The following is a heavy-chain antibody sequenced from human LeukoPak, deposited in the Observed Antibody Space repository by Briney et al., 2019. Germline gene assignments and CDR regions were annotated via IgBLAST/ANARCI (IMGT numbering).Heavy chain of an antibody. CDR1: GFTFSSYE. D-gene: IGHD3-22*01. CDR3: VRGLSISGYRRFQE. CDR2: ISSTGSTI. Sequence: GGSLRLSCAASGFTFSSYEMHWVRQAAGKGLEWISYISSTGSTIYYADSVKGRFTISRDNAKSSLDLQMSNLRAEDTATYYCVRGLSISGYRRFQEWGQGTLVIVSS. V-gene: IGHV3-48*03. J-gene: IGHJ1*01.